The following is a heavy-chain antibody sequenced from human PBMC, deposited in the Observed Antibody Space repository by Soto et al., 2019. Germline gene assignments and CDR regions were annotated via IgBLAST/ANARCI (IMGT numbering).Heavy chain of an antibody. CDR1: GYTLTDLS. CDR3: ATHLSRSQGLKVWSFYL. J-gene: IGHJ2*01. D-gene: IGHD2-21*01. V-gene: IGHV1-24*01. CDR2: FDPEDGRT. Sequence: ASVKVSCKVSGYTLTDLSIHWVRQAPGKGLEWMGGFDPEDGRTIYTQNFQGRVTATEDTSTDTAYMELSSLRYEDTAVYYCATHLSRSQGLKVWSFYLWGRGTLVTVSS.